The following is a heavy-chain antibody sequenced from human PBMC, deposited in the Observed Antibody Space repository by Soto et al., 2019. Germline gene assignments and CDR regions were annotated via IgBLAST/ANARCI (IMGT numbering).Heavy chain of an antibody. J-gene: IGHJ6*02. CDR1: GFTFSSYG. V-gene: IGHV3-30*18. Sequence: PGGSLRLSCAASGFTFSSYGMHWVRQAPGKGLEWVAVISYDGSNKYYADSVKGRFTISRDNSKNTLYLQMNSLRAEDTAVYYCAKDPDSIVHAGMDVWGQGTTVTVSS. CDR3: AKDPDSIVHAGMDV. D-gene: IGHD2-8*01. CDR2: ISYDGSNK.